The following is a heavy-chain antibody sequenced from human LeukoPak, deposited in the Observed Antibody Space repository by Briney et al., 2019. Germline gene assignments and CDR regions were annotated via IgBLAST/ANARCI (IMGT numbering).Heavy chain of an antibody. CDR3: VRDDRMNWFDP. CDR2: IYDGGNT. Sequence: TSDTLSLTCTVSGGSIRSSVYFWGWVRQSPGKGLEWIGSIYDGGNTYFNPSLKTRVTISVDTSKNHFSLRLSSVTAADTAIYYCVRDDRMNWFDPWGQGTLVSVSS. J-gene: IGHJ5*02. CDR1: GGSIRSSVYF. V-gene: IGHV4-39*07.